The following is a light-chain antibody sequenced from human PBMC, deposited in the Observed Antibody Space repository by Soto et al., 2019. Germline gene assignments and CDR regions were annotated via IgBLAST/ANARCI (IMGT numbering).Light chain of an antibody. V-gene: IGKV3-20*01. CDR3: QQYGSSLFT. Sequence: EIVLTQSPGTLSLSPGERATLSCRASQSVSSSYLAWYQQKVGQAPRLLIYGASSRATGIPDRFSSSGSGTDFTLTISRLEPEDFAVYYCQQYGSSLFTFGPGTKVDIK. J-gene: IGKJ3*01. CDR1: QSVSSSY. CDR2: GAS.